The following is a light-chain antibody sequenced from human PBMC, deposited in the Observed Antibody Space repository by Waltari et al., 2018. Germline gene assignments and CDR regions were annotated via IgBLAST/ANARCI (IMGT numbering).Light chain of an antibody. J-gene: IGKJ3*01. CDR2: AAS. V-gene: IGKV4-1*01. CDR1: LSILHSSQNKNY. Sequence: DIVMTQSPDSLSVSLGERATINCKSSLSILHSSQNKNYLAWYPQKSGQSPKLLIYAASTRESGVPDRFSGSGSGTDFTLTISGLQAEDVAVYYCQQYFSSPLSFGPGTKVDIK. CDR3: QQYFSSPLS.